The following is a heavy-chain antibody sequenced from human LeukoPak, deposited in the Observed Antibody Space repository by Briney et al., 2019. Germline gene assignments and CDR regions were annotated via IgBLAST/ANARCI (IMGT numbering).Heavy chain of an antibody. V-gene: IGHV4-59*01. CDR3: ARAAGGVTMIRGIIGYYGMDV. D-gene: IGHD3-10*01. CDR1: GGSISSYY. Sequence: SETLSLTCTVSGGSISSYYWSWIRQPPGKGLDWIGYVYYSGTTNYNPSLKSRVTISVDTSKNQFSLKLNSVTAADTAVYYCARAAGGVTMIRGIIGYYGMDVWGQGTTVTVSS. J-gene: IGHJ6*02. CDR2: VYYSGTT.